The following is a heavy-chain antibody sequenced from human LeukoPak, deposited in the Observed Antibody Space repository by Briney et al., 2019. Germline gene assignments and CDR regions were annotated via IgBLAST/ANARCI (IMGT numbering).Heavy chain of an antibody. CDR1: VFTFSSYG. CDR2: LSGGGDIT. J-gene: IGHJ4*02. Sequence: PGWSLRLSCAASVFTFSSYGMSWVRQAPGKGREWVSALSGGGDITYYADSVKGRFTISRDNSKNTLYLQVSSLRAEDTAIYYCAKDQLGAMLYFDYWGQGTLVTVSS. CDR3: AKDQLGAMLYFDY. V-gene: IGHV3-23*01. D-gene: IGHD3-16*01.